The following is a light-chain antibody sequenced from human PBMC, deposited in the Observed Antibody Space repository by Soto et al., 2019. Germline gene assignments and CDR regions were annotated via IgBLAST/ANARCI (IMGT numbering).Light chain of an antibody. CDR3: QQYSYYGVT. V-gene: IGKV1-5*03. CDR1: ENINNW. J-gene: IGKJ2*01. CDR2: KAS. Sequence: DIQVTQSPSTLSASVGDKVSITCRASENINNWLAWYQQKPGKAPSLLIYKASTLEFGVPSRFSGSGSGTEFTLTISSLQTDDFATYYCQQYSYYGVTFGQGTKLEIK.